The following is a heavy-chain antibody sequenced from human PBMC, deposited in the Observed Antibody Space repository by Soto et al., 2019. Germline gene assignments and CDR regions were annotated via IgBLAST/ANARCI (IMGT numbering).Heavy chain of an antibody. J-gene: IGHJ4*02. CDR2: INPANGST. V-gene: IGHV1-46*01. CDR1: GYSFSNSY. D-gene: IGHD3-10*01. Sequence: ASVKVSCKASGYSFSNSYVVWVRQAPGQGLEWMGGINPANGSTTYSQKFQGRVTITRDTSASTAYMELNSLRAEDTAVYYCANRELLYFGVDYWGQGTRVTVSS. CDR3: ANRELLYFGVDY.